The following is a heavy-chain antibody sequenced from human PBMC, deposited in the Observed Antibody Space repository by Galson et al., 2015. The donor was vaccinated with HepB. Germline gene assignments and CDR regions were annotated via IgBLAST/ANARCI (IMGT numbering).Heavy chain of an antibody. Sequence: SLRLSCAASGFTFSSYSMNWVRQAPGKGLVWVSRINSDGSSTSYADSVKGRFTISRDNAKNTLYLQMNSLRAEDTAVYYCARDRQRQWELLDYWGQGTLVTVSS. CDR3: ARDRQRQWELLDY. CDR2: INSDGSST. V-gene: IGHV3-74*01. D-gene: IGHD1-26*01. J-gene: IGHJ4*02. CDR1: GFTFSSYS.